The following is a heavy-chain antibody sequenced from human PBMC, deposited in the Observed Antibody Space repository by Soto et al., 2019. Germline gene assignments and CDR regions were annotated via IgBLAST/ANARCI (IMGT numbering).Heavy chain of an antibody. CDR1: GGSISSGDYS. V-gene: IGHV4-31*11. Sequence: SETLSLTCAVSGGSISSGDYSWSWIRQPPGKGLEWIGYIYYSGSTYYNPSLKSRVTISVDTSKNQFSLKLSSVTAADTAVYYCARVSYGDYFDYWGQGTLVTVSS. D-gene: IGHD4-17*01. CDR2: IYYSGST. J-gene: IGHJ4*02. CDR3: ARVSYGDYFDY.